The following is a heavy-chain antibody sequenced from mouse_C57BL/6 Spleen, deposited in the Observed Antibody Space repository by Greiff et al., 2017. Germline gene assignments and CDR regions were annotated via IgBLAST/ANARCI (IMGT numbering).Heavy chain of an antibody. D-gene: IGHD4-1*01. J-gene: IGHJ2*01. Sequence: EVKVVESGGGLVKPGGSLKLSCAASGFTFSSYAMSWVRQTPEKRLEWVATISDGGSYTYYPDNVKGRFTISRDNAKNNLYLQMSHLKSEDTAMYYCARDNGTGDYWGQGTTLTVSS. CDR3: ARDNGTGDY. V-gene: IGHV5-4*01. CDR2: ISDGGSYT. CDR1: GFTFSSYA.